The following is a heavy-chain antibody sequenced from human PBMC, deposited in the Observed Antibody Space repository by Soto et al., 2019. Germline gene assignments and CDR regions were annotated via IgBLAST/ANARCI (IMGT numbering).Heavy chain of an antibody. D-gene: IGHD2-2*01. CDR3: ARVIRRAVPAAIKSRYYYYYMDV. CDR2: MNPNSGNT. J-gene: IGHJ6*03. Sequence: GASVKVSCKASGYTFTSYDINWVRQATGQGLEWMGWMNPNSGNTGYAQKFQGRVTMTRNTSISTAYMELSSLRSEDTAVYYCARVIRRAVPAAIKSRYYYYYMDVWGKGTTVTVSS. V-gene: IGHV1-8*01. CDR1: GYTFTSYD.